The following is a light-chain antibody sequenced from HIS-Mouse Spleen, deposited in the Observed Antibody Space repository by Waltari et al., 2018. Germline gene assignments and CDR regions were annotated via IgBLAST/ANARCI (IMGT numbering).Light chain of an antibody. V-gene: IGLV2-14*03. Sequence: QSALTQPASVSGSPGQSITISCTGTSSAVGGSNYVSWYQQHPGKAPNLMSYDVSNRPSGVSNRFSGSKSGNTASLTISGLQAEDEADYYCSSYTSSSTYVFGTGTKVTVL. CDR2: DVS. J-gene: IGLJ1*01. CDR3: SSYTSSSTYV. CDR1: SSAVGGSNY.